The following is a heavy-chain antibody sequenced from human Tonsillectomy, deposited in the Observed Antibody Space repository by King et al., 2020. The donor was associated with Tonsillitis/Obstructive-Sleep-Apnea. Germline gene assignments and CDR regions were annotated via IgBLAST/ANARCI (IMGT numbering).Heavy chain of an antibody. J-gene: IGHJ3*02. V-gene: IGHV3-64D*06. D-gene: IGHD2-2*01. CDR2: ISSNGGST. Sequence: VQLVESGGGLVQPGGSLRLSCSASGFTFSSYAMHWVRQAPGKGLEYGSAISSNGGSTYYADSVKGRFTISRDNSKNTLYLQMRSLRAEDTAVYYCVKQDGYCSSTSCYDAFDIWGQGTMVTVSS. CDR1: GFTFSSYA. CDR3: VKQDGYCSSTSCYDAFDI.